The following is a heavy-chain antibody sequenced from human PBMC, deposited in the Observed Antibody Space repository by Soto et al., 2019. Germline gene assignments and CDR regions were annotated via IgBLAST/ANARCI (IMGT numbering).Heavy chain of an antibody. CDR3: AKDPVLRFLEWAIDY. Sequence: QVQLVESGGGVVQPGRSLRLSCAASGFTFSSYGMHWVRQAPGKGLEWVAVISYDGSNKYYADSVKGRFTISRDNSKNTLYLQMNSLRAEDTAVYYCAKDPVLRFLEWAIDYWGQGTLVTVSS. D-gene: IGHD3-3*01. CDR1: GFTFSSYG. V-gene: IGHV3-30*18. CDR2: ISYDGSNK. J-gene: IGHJ4*02.